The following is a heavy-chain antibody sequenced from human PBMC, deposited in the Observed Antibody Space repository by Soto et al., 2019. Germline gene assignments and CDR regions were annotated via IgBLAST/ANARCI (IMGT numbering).Heavy chain of an antibody. V-gene: IGHV4-34*01. J-gene: IGHJ6*03. Sequence: SETLSLTCAVYGGSFSGYYWSWIRQPPGKGLEWIGEINHSRSTNYNPSLKSRVTLSVDTSKNQFSLKLSSVTAADTAVYYCARGGSDQLLYYYYYYYYMDVWGKGTTVTVSS. CDR1: GGSFSGYY. CDR3: ARGGSDQLLYYYYYYYYMDV. D-gene: IGHD2-2*02. CDR2: INHSRST.